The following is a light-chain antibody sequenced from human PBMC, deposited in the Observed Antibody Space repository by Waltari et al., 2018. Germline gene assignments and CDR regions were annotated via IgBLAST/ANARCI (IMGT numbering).Light chain of an antibody. CDR1: QSVLYSSNKKKY. Sequence: DIVMTQSPDSLAVSLGERATINCKSSQSVLYSSNKKKYLAWYQQKAGQPPKLLIYWASTRESGVPDRFTGSGSGTEFTLTISSLQAEDVAVYYCQQYYSTPWTFGQGTKVEIK. J-gene: IGKJ1*01. CDR3: QQYYSTPWT. CDR2: WAS. V-gene: IGKV4-1*01.